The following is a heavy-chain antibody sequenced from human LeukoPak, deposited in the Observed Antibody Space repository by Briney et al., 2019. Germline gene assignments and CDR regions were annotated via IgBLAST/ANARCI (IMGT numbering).Heavy chain of an antibody. CDR2: IYYSGNT. J-gene: IGHJ5*02. V-gene: IGHV4-59*01. CDR1: GGSISSYY. Sequence: SETLSLTCTVSGGSISSYYWNWIRQPPGKGLEWIGHIYYSGNTNYNPSLKSRVTISVDTSKNQSSLKLSSVTAADTAVYYCARVGQRAAAAGRRVWFDPWGQGTLVTVSS. CDR3: ARVGQRAAAAGRRVWFDP. D-gene: IGHD6-13*01.